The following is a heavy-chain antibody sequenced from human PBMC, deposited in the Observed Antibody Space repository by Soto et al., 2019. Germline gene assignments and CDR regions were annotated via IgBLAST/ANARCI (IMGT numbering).Heavy chain of an antibody. V-gene: IGHV5-51*01. J-gene: IGHJ6*02. Sequence: PGESLKISCKGSGYSFTSYWIGWVRQMPGKGLEWMGIIYPGDSDTRYSPSFQGQVTISADKSISTAYLQWSSLKASDTAMYYCARHSLYNWNYRGMDVWGQGTPVTVSS. CDR1: GYSFTSYW. CDR3: ARHSLYNWNYRGMDV. CDR2: IYPGDSDT. D-gene: IGHD1-7*01.